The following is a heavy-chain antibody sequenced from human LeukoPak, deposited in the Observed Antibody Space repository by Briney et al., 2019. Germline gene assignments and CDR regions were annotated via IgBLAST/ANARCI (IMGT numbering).Heavy chain of an antibody. D-gene: IGHD2-15*01. CDR2: IYTSGST. V-gene: IGHV4-61*02. CDR3: ARAQTCSGGSCYSWYYYYYMDV. J-gene: IGHJ6*03. Sequence: SETLSLTCTVSGGSISSGSYYWSWIRQPAGKGLEWIGRIYTSGSTNYNPSLKSRVTITVDTSKNQFSLKMSSVTAADTAVYYCARAQTCSGGSCYSWYYYYYMDVWGKGTTVTVSS. CDR1: GGSISSGSYY.